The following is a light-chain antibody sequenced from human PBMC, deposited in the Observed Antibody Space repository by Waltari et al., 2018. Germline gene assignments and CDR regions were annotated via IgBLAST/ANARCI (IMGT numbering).Light chain of an antibody. CDR2: GAS. CDR1: QSVRSSY. J-gene: IGKJ1*01. Sequence: IELTQSPGSLSLSPGERATLSCRASQSVRSSYLAWYQQEPGQAPGLLIYGASSRATGIPDRFSGSGSGTDFTLTISRLEPEDFAVYYCQQYGSSPPWTFGQGTKVEIK. CDR3: QQYGSSPPWT. V-gene: IGKV3-20*01.